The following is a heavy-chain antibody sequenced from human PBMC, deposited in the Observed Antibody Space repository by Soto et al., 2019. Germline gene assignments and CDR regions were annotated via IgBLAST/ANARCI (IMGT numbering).Heavy chain of an antibody. V-gene: IGHV3-21*01. CDR1: GFTLSSYS. J-gene: IGHJ3*01. CDR3: ARSPVGDAFNV. Sequence: EVQLVESGGGLVKPGGSLRLSCAASGFTLSSYSMNWVRQAPGKGLEWVSSISSGSDYIFYADSVKGRFTISRDNAKNSLFLQMNSLTAEDTAVYYCARSPVGDAFNVWGQGTVVTVSS. CDR2: ISSGSDYI.